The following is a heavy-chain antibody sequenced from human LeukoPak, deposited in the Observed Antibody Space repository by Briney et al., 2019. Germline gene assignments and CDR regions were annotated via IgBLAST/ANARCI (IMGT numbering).Heavy chain of an antibody. J-gene: IGHJ4*02. V-gene: IGHV3-43*01. CDR3: AKDGSSGWYKGFGY. CDR1: GFTFDDYT. D-gene: IGHD6-19*01. Sequence: GGSLRLSCAASGFTFDDYTMHWVRQAPGKGLEWVSLISWDGGSTYYADSVKGRFTISRDNGKNSLYLQMNSLRTEDTALYYCAKDGSSGWYKGFGYWGQGTLVTVSS. CDR2: ISWDGGST.